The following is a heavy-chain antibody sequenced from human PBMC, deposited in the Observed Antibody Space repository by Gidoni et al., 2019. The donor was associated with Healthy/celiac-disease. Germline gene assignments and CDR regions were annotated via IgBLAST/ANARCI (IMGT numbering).Heavy chain of an antibody. V-gene: IGHV4-34*01. D-gene: IGHD6-13*01. CDR3: ARVGGSSWYYYYGMDV. Sequence: QVQLQQWGAGLLKPSETLSLTCAVYGGSFSGYYWSWLRQPPGKGLEWIGEINHSGSTNYNPALKSRVTISVDTAKNQFSLKLSSVTAADTAVYYCARVGGSSWYYYYGMDVWGQGTTVTVSS. J-gene: IGHJ6*02. CDR1: GGSFSGYY. CDR2: INHSGST.